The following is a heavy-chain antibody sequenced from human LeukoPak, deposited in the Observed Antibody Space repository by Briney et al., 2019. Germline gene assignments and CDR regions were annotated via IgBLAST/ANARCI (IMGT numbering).Heavy chain of an antibody. D-gene: IGHD6-19*01. Sequence: GGSLRLSCAASGFTFSSYGMHWVRQAPGKGLEWVAVISYDGSNKYYADSVKGRFTISRDNAKNSLYLQMNSLRAEDTAVYYCASSTVAGKGDWFDPWGQGTLVTVSS. J-gene: IGHJ5*02. CDR2: ISYDGSNK. CDR3: ASSTVAGKGDWFDP. V-gene: IGHV3-30*03. CDR1: GFTFSSYG.